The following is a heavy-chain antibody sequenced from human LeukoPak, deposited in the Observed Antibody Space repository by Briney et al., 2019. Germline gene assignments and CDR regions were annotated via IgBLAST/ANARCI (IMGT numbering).Heavy chain of an antibody. CDR2: INHSGST. D-gene: IGHD6-19*01. CDR3: ASRMAVAGRPQDY. V-gene: IGHV4-34*01. Sequence: SETLSLTCAVCGGSFSGYYWSWIRQPPGKGLEWIGEINHSGSTNYNPSLKSRVTISVDTSKNQFSLKLSSVTAADTAVYYCASRMAVAGRPQDYWGQGTLVTVSS. CDR1: GGSFSGYY. J-gene: IGHJ4*02.